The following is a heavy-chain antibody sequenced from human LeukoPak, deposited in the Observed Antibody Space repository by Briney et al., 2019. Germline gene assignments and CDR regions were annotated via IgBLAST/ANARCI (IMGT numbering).Heavy chain of an antibody. D-gene: IGHD1-26*01. CDR1: GYIFTNYY. J-gene: IGHJ4*02. CDR3: AKNTGHRLVGPTNYFDY. V-gene: IGHV1-18*01. CDR2: ISGYNGNT. Sequence: GASVKVSCKASGYIFTNYYITWVRQAPGQGLEYMGWISGYNGNTNYAQTLQGRVTMTTDTSTSTAYMELRSLRSDDTAVYYCAKNTGHRLVGPTNYFDYWGQGTLVTVSS.